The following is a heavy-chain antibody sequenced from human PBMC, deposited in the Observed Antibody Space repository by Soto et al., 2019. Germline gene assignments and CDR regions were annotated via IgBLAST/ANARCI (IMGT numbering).Heavy chain of an antibody. CDR3: ARLPAAYYDSSGYYLGAFDI. D-gene: IGHD3-22*01. CDR2: IYYSGST. V-gene: IGHV4-39*01. Sequence: SETLSLTCTVSGGSISSSSYYWGWIRQPPGKGLEWIGSIYYSGSTYYNPSLKSRVTISVDTSKNRFSLKLSSVTAADTAVYYCARLPAAYYDSSGYYLGAFDIRGQGTMVTVSS. CDR1: GGSISSSSYY. J-gene: IGHJ3*02.